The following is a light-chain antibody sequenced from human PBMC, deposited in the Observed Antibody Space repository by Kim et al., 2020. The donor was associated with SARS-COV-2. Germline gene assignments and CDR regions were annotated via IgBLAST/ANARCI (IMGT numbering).Light chain of an antibody. Sequence: SSELTQDPALSVALGQTVRITCQGDSLRSYYASWYQQKPGQAPVLVIYGRNNRPSGIPDRFSGSTSGNTASLTITGAQAEDEADYYCKSRDSSGNVVFGGGIQLTVL. CDR1: SLRSYY. CDR2: GRN. CDR3: KSRDSSGNVV. V-gene: IGLV3-19*01. J-gene: IGLJ2*01.